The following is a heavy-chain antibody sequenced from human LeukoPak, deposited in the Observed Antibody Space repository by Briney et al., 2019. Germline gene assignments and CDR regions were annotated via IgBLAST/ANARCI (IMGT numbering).Heavy chain of an antibody. Sequence: PGGSLRLSCAASGFKFSDYYMSWIRQAPEKGLEWIAYISYSSSTIKYAESVKGRFTISRDSAKNLVYLQMNSLRAEDTAVYYCAREGDGSFPYWGQGTLVTVSS. V-gene: IGHV3-11*04. CDR3: AREGDGSFPY. CDR2: ISYSSSTI. D-gene: IGHD1-26*01. J-gene: IGHJ4*02. CDR1: GFKFSDYY.